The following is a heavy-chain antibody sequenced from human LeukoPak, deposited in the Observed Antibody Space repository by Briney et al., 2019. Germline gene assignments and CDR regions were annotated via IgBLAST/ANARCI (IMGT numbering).Heavy chain of an antibody. Sequence: GGSLRLSCAASGFTFSSYSMHWVRQAPGKGLEYVSAISSSGGSIHYANSVKGRFTISRDNSMNTLYLQMGSLRAEDMAVYYCARTYCSSTSCLVDYWGQGTLVTVSS. V-gene: IGHV3-64*01. CDR2: ISSSGGSI. J-gene: IGHJ4*02. D-gene: IGHD2-2*01. CDR3: ARTYCSSTSCLVDY. CDR1: GFTFSSYS.